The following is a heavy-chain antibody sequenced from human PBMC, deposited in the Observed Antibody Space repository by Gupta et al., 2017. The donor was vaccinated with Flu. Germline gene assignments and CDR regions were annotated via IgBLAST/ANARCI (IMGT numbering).Heavy chain of an antibody. J-gene: IGHJ4*02. Sequence: DVQLLESGGRLVQPGGSLRLSCAAFCLNFSRYAMSWGRRAPGKGLDWVSSMSGGGTNTYYADSVRGRFTVARDNSKNTLYLQMNSLRPEDTAVYYCANWGAKQWLVVGYWGQGTLVTV. CDR1: CLNFSRYA. V-gene: IGHV3-23*01. CDR3: ANWGAKQWLVVGY. D-gene: IGHD6-19*01. CDR2: MSGGGTNT.